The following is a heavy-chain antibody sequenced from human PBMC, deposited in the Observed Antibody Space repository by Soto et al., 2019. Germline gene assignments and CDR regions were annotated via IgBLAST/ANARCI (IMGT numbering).Heavy chain of an antibody. J-gene: IGHJ6*02. CDR1: GYTFTSYA. V-gene: IGHV1-3*01. CDR2: INAGNGNT. Sequence: ASVKVSCKASGYTFTSYAIHWVRQAPGERLEWMGWINAGNGNTKYSQKFQGRVTITRDTSASTAYMELSSLRSEDTAVYYCARALIAYSSGWYLDYLGYYYYYGMDVWGEGTTV. CDR3: ARALIAYSSGWYLDYLGYYYYYGMDV. D-gene: IGHD6-19*01.